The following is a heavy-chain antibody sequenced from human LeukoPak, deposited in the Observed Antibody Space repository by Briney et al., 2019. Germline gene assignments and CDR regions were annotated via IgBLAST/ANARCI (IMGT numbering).Heavy chain of an antibody. CDR3: ARDSTYYYASGSSGPHYFDS. CDR2: ISYDGGIT. J-gene: IGHJ4*02. CDR1: GFTFISYA. D-gene: IGHD3-10*01. V-gene: IGHV3-30*01. Sequence: GGSLRLSCAASGFTFISYAMHWVRQAPGKGLEWVAVISYDGGITYYADSVKGRFTISRDNSKSTLYLLLDSLRADDTAVYHCARDSTYYYASGSSGPHYFDSWGQGTLVTVSS.